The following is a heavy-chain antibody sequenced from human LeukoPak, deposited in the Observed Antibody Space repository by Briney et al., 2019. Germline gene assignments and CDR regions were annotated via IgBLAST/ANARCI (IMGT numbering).Heavy chain of an antibody. CDR1: GFTFRIFG. CDR2: IKQDGSEK. CDR3: ARRGLPDV. D-gene: IGHD2-15*01. V-gene: IGHV3-7*01. J-gene: IGHJ6*03. Sequence: GGSLRLSCAASGFTFRIFGLNWVRQAPGKGLEWVANIKQDGSEKYYVDSVKGRFTVSRDNAKNSVYLQMNSLRVEDTAVYYCARRGLPDVWGKGTTVTVSS.